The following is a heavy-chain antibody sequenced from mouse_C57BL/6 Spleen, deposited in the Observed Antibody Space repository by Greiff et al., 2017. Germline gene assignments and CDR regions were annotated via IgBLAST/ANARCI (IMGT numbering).Heavy chain of an antibody. CDR2: IYPGDGDT. CDR1: GYAFSSSW. D-gene: IGHD1-1*01. J-gene: IGHJ3*01. Sequence: QVQLQQSGPELVKPGASVKISCKASGYAFSSSWMNWVKQRPGKGLEWIGRIYPGDGDTNYNGKFKGKATLTADKSSSTAYMQLSSLTSEDSAVYFCARGLTTVVATDAYWGQGTLVTVSA. V-gene: IGHV1-82*01. CDR3: ARGLTTVVATDAY.